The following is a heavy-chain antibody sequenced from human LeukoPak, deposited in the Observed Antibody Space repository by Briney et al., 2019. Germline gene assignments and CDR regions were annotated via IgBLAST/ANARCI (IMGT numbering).Heavy chain of an antibody. CDR1: GFSFSNYG. CDR3: AKDFLANGDYGWFDP. V-gene: IGHV3-30*02. CDR2: IRYDGSSK. Sequence: GGSLRLSWAASGFSFSNYGMHWVRQAPGKGLDWVAFIRYDGSSKYYGDSVKGRFTISRDNSKNTLYLQMNSLRTEDTAVYYCAKDFLANGDYGWFDPWGQGTLVTVSS. J-gene: IGHJ5*02. D-gene: IGHD4-17*01.